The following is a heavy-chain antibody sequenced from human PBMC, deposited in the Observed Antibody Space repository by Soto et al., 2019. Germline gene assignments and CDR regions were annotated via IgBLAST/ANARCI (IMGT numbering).Heavy chain of an antibody. D-gene: IGHD5-12*01. J-gene: IGHJ4*02. Sequence: SETLSLTCTVSGGSISNSSYYWGWVRQPPGKGLEWIGHICYSGTSYSNPSLKGRVSLSVDTSKNQFSLKLNSVTAADTAVYFCARVQRRWLNSDYFGQGTLVTVSS. CDR2: ICYSGTS. V-gene: IGHV4-39*01. CDR3: ARVQRRWLNSDY. CDR1: GGSISNSSYY.